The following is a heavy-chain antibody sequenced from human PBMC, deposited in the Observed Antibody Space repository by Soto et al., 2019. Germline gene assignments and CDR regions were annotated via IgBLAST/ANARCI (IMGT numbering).Heavy chain of an antibody. CDR1: GGSISSGDYY. D-gene: IGHD3-16*02. CDR3: AGLQSMRLSGLDP. CDR2: IYYSGST. V-gene: IGHV4-30-4*01. Sequence: PSETLSLTCXVSGGSISSGDYYWSWIRQPPGKGLEWIGYIYYSGSTYYNPSLKSRVTISVDTSKNQFSLKLSSVTAADTAVYYCAGLQSMRLSGLDPWGQGTLVTVSS. J-gene: IGHJ5*02.